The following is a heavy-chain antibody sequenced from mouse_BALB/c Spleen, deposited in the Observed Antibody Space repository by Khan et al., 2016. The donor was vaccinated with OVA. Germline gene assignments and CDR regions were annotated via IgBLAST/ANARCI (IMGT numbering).Heavy chain of an antibody. Sequence: QIQLVQSGPELKKPGETVKISCKASGYTFTNYGMNWVKQAPGQGLKWMGWINTYTGEPTYADDFRGRFAFTLDTSASTAYLQINTLKNEDTAAYFCARVAFYYGRVNGAWFAYWGQGTLVTVSS. D-gene: IGHD1-1*01. CDR1: GYTFTNYG. CDR3: ARVAFYYGRVNGAWFAY. J-gene: IGHJ3*01. V-gene: IGHV9-3-1*01. CDR2: INTYTGEP.